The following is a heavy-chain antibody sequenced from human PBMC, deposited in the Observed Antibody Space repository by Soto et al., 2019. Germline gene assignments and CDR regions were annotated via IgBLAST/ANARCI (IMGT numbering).Heavy chain of an antibody. J-gene: IGHJ4*02. CDR2: ISSSSSYI. Sequence: PGGSLRLSCAASGFTFSSYSMNWVRQAPGKGLEWVSSISSSSSYIYYADSVKGRFTISRDNAKNSLYLQMNSLRAEDTAVYYWVRVGVEEGYSYGPFDYWGQGTLVTVSS. V-gene: IGHV3-21*01. D-gene: IGHD5-18*01. CDR3: VRVGVEEGYSYGPFDY. CDR1: GFTFSSYS.